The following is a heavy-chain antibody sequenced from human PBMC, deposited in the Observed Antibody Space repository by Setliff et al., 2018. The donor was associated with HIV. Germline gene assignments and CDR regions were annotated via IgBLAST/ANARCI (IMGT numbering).Heavy chain of an antibody. J-gene: IGHJ6*03. CDR3: ARNPRIAVAGTDYYYYMDV. D-gene: IGHD6-19*01. CDR2: INPNNGGT. CDR1: GYTFTGYY. Sequence: ASVKVSCKASGYTFTGYYMHWVRQAPGQGLEWMGWINPNNGGTNYAQKFQGRVTMTRDTSTSTVYMELSSLRSEDTAVYYCARNPRIAVAGTDYYYYMDVWGKGTTVTV. V-gene: IGHV1-2*02.